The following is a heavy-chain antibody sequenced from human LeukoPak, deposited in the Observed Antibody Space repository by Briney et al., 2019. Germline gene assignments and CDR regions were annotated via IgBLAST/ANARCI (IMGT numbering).Heavy chain of an antibody. CDR2: IYPGDSDT. CDR3: ARLSGDGYNYFDY. Sequence: GESLKISCKGSGYSFTNYWIGWVRQMPGKGLEWMGFIYPGDSDTRYSPFFQGQVTISADKSISTAYLQWSSLKASDTAIYYCARLSGDGYNYFDYWGQGTLVTVSS. CDR1: GYSFTNYW. J-gene: IGHJ4*02. D-gene: IGHD5-24*01. V-gene: IGHV5-51*01.